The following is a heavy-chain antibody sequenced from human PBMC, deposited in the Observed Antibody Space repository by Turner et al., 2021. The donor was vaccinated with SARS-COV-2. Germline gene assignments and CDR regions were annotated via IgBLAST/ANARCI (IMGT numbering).Heavy chain of an antibody. CDR2: IYYSGST. D-gene: IGHD5-12*01. CDR3: ARTDGYNYDY. V-gene: IGHV4-59*07. CDR1: GGSISSYY. Sequence: QVQLQESGPGLVKPSDTLSLTCTVSGGSISSYYWSWIRQPPGKGLEWIGYIYYSGSTNYNPSLKSRVTISIDTSKNQFSLKLSSVTAADTAVYYCARTDGYNYDYWGQGTLVTVSS. J-gene: IGHJ4*02.